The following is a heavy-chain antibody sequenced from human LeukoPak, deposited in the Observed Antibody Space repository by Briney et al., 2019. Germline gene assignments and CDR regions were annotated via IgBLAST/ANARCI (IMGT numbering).Heavy chain of an antibody. CDR1: GGSISSYY. CDR3: AREGCSGGSCYFDY. V-gene: IGHV4-4*07. J-gene: IGHJ4*02. D-gene: IGHD2-15*01. CDR2: IYTSEST. Sequence: RASETLSLTCTVSGGSISSYYWSWIRQPAGKGLEWIGRIYTSESTNYNPSLKSRVTMSVDTSKNQFSLKLTSVTAADTAVYYCAREGCSGGSCYFDYWGQGTLVTVSS.